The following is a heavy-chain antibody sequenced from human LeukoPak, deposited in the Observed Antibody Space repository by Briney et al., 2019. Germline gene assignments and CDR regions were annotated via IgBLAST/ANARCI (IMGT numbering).Heavy chain of an antibody. V-gene: IGHV3-30-3*01. CDR3: ARDYGSGSYRAFDI. D-gene: IGHD3-10*01. Sequence: GSLRLSCAASGFTFSSYAMHWVRQAPGKGLEGVAVISYDGSNKYYADSVKGRFTISRDNSKNTLYLQMNSLRAEDTAVYYCARDYGSGSYRAFDIWGQGTMVTVSS. CDR2: ISYDGSNK. J-gene: IGHJ3*02. CDR1: GFTFSSYA.